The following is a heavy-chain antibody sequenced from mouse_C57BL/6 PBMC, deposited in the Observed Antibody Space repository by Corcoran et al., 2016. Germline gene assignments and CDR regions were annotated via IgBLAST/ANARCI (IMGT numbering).Heavy chain of an antibody. J-gene: IGHJ4*01. CDR1: GYTFTSYG. V-gene: IGHV1-81*01. CDR3: ARFHDYDGRDYAMDY. Sequence: QVQLQQSGAELARPGASVKLSCKASGYTFTSYGISWVKQRTGQGLEWIGEIYPRSGNTYYNEKFKGKATLTADKSSSTAYMELRSLTSEDSAVYFCARFHDYDGRDYAMDYWGQGTSVTVSS. D-gene: IGHD2-4*01. CDR2: IYPRSGNT.